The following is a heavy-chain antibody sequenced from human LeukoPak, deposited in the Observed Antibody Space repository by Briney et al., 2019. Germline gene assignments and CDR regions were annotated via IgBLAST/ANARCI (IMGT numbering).Heavy chain of an antibody. CDR3: ARARETVPIDY. Sequence: SETLSLTCTVSGGSISSSSYYWGWIRQPPGKGLEWIGEINHSGSSNYNPSLKSRVTVSVDTSKNQFSLKLTSVTAADTAVYYCARARETVPIDYWSQGTLVTVSS. V-gene: IGHV4-39*07. CDR1: GGSISSSSYY. D-gene: IGHD4-11*01. J-gene: IGHJ4*02. CDR2: INHSGSS.